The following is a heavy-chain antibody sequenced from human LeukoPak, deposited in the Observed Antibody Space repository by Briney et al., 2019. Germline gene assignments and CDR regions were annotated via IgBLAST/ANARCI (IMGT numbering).Heavy chain of an antibody. Sequence: PSETLSLTCTVSGGSISSSSYYWGWIRQPPGKGLEWIGEINRSGSTNYNPSLKSRVTISVDTSKNQFSLKLSSVTAADMAVYYCAREEGITMVRGVIITVWGQGTLVTVSS. CDR1: GGSISSSSYY. CDR3: AREEGITMVRGVIITV. D-gene: IGHD3-10*01. V-gene: IGHV4-39*07. CDR2: INRSGST. J-gene: IGHJ4*02.